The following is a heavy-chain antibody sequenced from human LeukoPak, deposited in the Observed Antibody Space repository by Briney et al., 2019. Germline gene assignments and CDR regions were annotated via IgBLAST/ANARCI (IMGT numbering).Heavy chain of an antibody. CDR1: GGPISNSRYY. CDR3: ARVTVYMIEDQFDY. J-gene: IGHJ4*02. V-gene: IGHV4-39*07. CDR2: IYYSVST. Sequence: SETLSLTCTVSGGPISNSRYYWGWFRQPPGKGLDWTWHIYYSVSTDYNPSLKNRVTISVDTSKNKCSLKLRSVTAADTAVYYCARVTVYMIEDQFDYWGQGTLVTVSS. D-gene: IGHD3-22*01.